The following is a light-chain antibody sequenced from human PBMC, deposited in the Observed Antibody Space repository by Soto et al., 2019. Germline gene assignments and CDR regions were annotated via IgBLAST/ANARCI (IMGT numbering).Light chain of an antibody. J-gene: IGKJ1*01. Sequence: IVLTHSPGTLSLSPWERATLSCRASQSVSSSYLAWYQQKPGQAPRLLIYGASSRATGVPDRFSGSGSGTEFTLTISRLEPEDFAVYYCQQYGSSPPWTFGQGTKVDIK. V-gene: IGKV3-20*01. CDR3: QQYGSSPPWT. CDR1: QSVSSSY. CDR2: GAS.